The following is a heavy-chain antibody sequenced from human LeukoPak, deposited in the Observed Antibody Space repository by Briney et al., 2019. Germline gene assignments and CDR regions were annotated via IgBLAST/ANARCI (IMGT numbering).Heavy chain of an antibody. CDR2: IYYSGST. CDR3: ARAGDPSRRRAINREFYGMDV. V-gene: IGHV4-59*08. J-gene: IGHJ6*02. D-gene: IGHD2-2*01. CDR1: GGSISSYY. Sequence: RSSETLSLTCSVSGGSISSYYWSWIRQPPGKGLEWIGYIYYSGSTNYNPSLKSRVTISVDTSKNQFSLKLSSVTAADTAVYYCARAGDPSRRRAINREFYGMDVWGQGTTITVSS.